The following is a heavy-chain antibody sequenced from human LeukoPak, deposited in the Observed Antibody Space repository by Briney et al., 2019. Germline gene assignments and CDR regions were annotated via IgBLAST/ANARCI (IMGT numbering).Heavy chain of an antibody. CDR3: ARGGSCSSTSCYSYYYYGMDV. J-gene: IGHJ6*02. CDR1: GFTFSSYW. CDR2: INSDGGST. Sequence: GGSLRLSCAASGFTFSSYWMHWVRQAPGKGLGWVSRINSDGGSTSYADSVKGRFTISRDNAKNTLYLQMNSLRAEDTAVYYCARGGSCSSTSCYSYYYYGMDVWGQGTTVTVSS. V-gene: IGHV3-74*01. D-gene: IGHD2-2*02.